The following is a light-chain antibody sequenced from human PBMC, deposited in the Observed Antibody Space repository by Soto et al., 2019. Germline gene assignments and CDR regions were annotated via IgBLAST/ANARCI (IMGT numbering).Light chain of an antibody. J-gene: IGLJ1*01. CDR1: SSGIRDYNY. Sequence: QSVLTQPASVSGSPGQSITISCTGTSSGIRDYNYVSWYQQLPGNAPKLIMYEVSNRPSGISNRFSGSKSGNTASLTISGLQAEDEADYYCSAKSPDFFGTGTKVTVL. V-gene: IGLV2-14*01. CDR2: EVS. CDR3: SAKSPDF.